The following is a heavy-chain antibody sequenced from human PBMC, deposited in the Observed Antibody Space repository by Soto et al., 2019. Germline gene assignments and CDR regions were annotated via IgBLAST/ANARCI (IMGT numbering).Heavy chain of an antibody. V-gene: IGHV3-33*01. CDR1: GFTFSSYG. CDR2: IWYDGSNK. Sequence: PGGSLRLSCAASGFTFSSYGMHWVRQAPGKGLEWVAVIWYDGSNKYYADSVKGRFTISRDNSKNTLYLQMNSLRAEDTAVYYCARDTHRYSSSSRHPIPFDPWGQGTLVTVSS. D-gene: IGHD6-6*01. CDR3: ARDTHRYSSSSRHPIPFDP. J-gene: IGHJ5*02.